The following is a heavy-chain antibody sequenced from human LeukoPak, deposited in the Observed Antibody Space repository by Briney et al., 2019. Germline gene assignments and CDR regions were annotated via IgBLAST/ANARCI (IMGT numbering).Heavy chain of an antibody. CDR3: ARWDGDYEGAEWFDP. V-gene: IGHV3-7*01. CDR1: GFTFSTYW. D-gene: IGHD4-17*01. J-gene: IGHJ5*02. CDR2: IKQDGSEK. Sequence: GGSLRLSCAASGFTFSTYWMSWVRQAPGKGLEGGANIKQDGSEKYYVDSVKGRFTISRDNAKNSLYLQMNSLRAEDTAVYYCARWDGDYEGAEWFDPWGQGTLVTVSS.